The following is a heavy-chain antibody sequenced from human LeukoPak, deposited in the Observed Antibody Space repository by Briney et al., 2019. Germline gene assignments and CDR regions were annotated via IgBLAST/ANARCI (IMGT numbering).Heavy chain of an antibody. V-gene: IGHV3-7*03. J-gene: IGHJ5*02. CDR3: ARAITMVRGVISWFDP. CDR1: GFTFSSYW. D-gene: IGHD3-10*01. Sequence: GGSLRLSCAASGFTFSSYWMSWVRQAPGKGLEWVANIKQDGSEKYYVDSVKGRFTISRDNSKNTLYLQMNSLRAEDTAVYYCARAITMVRGVISWFDPWGQGTLVTVSS. CDR2: IKQDGSEK.